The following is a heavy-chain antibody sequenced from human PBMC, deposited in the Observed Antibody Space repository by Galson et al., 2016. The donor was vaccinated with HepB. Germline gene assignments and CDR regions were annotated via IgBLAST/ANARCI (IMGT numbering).Heavy chain of an antibody. Sequence: SETLSLTCAVYGGSFSGYYWSWIRQPPGKGLEWIGEINHSGSTNYNPSLKSRGTISVDTSKNQFSLKLSSGTAADTAVYYCAGQSYDFWSGYSLFVDYGMDVWGQGTTVTVSS. J-gene: IGHJ6*02. CDR2: INHSGST. CDR3: AGQSYDFWSGYSLFVDYGMDV. V-gene: IGHV4-34*01. D-gene: IGHD3-3*01. CDR1: GGSFSGYY.